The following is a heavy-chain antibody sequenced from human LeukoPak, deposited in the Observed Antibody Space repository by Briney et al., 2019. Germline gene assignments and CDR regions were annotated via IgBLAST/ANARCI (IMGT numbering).Heavy chain of an antibody. J-gene: IGHJ4*02. CDR2: IYYSGTT. CDR3: ATSSRWGAYYYDSSGYYPFDY. V-gene: IGHV4-59*08. Sequence: SETLSLTCTVSGGSISSYYWSWIRQPPGKGLEWIGYIYYSGTTNYNPSLKSRVTISLDTSKNQFSLKLSSVTAADTAVYYCATSSRWGAYYYDSSGYYPFDYWGQGTLVTVSS. CDR1: GGSISSYY. D-gene: IGHD3-22*01.